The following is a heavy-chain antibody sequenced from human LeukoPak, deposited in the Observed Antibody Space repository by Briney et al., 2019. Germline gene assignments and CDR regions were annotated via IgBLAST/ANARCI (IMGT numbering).Heavy chain of an antibody. V-gene: IGHV4-61*02. Sequence: SETLSLTCTVSGGSISSGSYYWSWIRQPAGKGLEWIGRIYTSGSTNYNPSLKSRVTISVDTSKNQFSLKLSSVTAADTAVYYCARDWLIVVVPAAMTEPRTYNWFDPWGQGTLVTVSS. J-gene: IGHJ5*02. D-gene: IGHD2-2*01. CDR3: ARDWLIVVVPAAMTEPRTYNWFDP. CDR2: IYTSGST. CDR1: GGSISSGSYY.